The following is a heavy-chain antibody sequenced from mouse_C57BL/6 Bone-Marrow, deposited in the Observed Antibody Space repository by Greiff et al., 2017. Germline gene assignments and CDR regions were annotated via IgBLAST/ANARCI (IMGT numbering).Heavy chain of an antibody. D-gene: IGHD2-9*01. CDR1: GFNIKDDY. J-gene: IGHJ2*01. CDR3: TTLPYYGYDDGFDY. CDR2: IDPENGDT. Sequence: VQLKESGAELVRPGASVKLSCTASGFNIKDDYMHWVKQRPEQGLEWIGWIDPENGDTEYASKFQGKATITADTSSNTAYLQLSSLTSEDTAVYYCTTLPYYGYDDGFDYWGQGTTLTGSS. V-gene: IGHV14-4*01.